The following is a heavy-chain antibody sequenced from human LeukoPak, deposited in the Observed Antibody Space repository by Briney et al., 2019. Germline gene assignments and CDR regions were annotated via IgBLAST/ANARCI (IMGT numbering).Heavy chain of an antibody. D-gene: IGHD6-19*01. Sequence: PGGSLRLSCAASGFTFSSYTMSWVRQAPGKGLEWVSTITTSDGNTYYADSVKGRFTVSRDNSKNTLYLQMNSLRAEDTAVYYCARRAVEWGQGTLVTVSS. CDR2: ITTSDGNT. V-gene: IGHV3-23*01. CDR1: GFTFSSYT. CDR3: ARRAVE. J-gene: IGHJ4*02.